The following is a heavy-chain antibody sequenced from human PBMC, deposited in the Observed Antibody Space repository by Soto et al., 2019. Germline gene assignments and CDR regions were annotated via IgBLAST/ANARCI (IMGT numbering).Heavy chain of an antibody. V-gene: IGHV3-23*01. D-gene: IGHD3-10*01. Sequence: GSLRLSCEVSGTMFSGHAMSWVRQAPGKGLEWLSSISGDGESSYYADSVKGRFTISRDNAKNSLYLQMNSLRAEDTAMYYCASLAIGTIIRGAPDFWGQGTLVTVSS. CDR1: GTMFSGHA. CDR2: ISGDGESS. J-gene: IGHJ4*02. CDR3: ASLAIGTIIRGAPDF.